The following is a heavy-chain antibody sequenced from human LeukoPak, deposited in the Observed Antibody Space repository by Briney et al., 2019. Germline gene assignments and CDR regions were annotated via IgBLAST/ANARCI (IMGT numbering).Heavy chain of an antibody. V-gene: IGHV3-7*03. CDR3: AREWANYYDSSGREGSDP. CDR1: GFTFSSYW. Sequence: GGSLRLSCAASGFTFSSYWMSWVRQAPGKGLEWVANIKKDGSEKYYVDSVKGRFTISRDNAKTSLYLQISSLKAEDTAVYYCAREWANYYDSSGREGSDPWGQGTLVTVSS. CDR2: IKKDGSEK. J-gene: IGHJ5*02. D-gene: IGHD3-22*01.